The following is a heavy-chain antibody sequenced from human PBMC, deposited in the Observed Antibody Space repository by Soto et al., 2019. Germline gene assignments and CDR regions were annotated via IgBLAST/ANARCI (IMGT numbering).Heavy chain of an antibody. J-gene: IGHJ5*02. CDR1: GGTFSSYA. CDR2: IIPIFGTA. V-gene: IGHV1-69*13. Sequence: GASVKVSCKASGGTFSSYAISWVRQAPGQGLEWMGGIIPIFGTANYAQKFQGRVTITADESTSTAYMELSSLRSEDTAVYYCAREMVDRKVRWFDPWGQGTLVTVSS. D-gene: IGHD3-10*01. CDR3: AREMVDRKVRWFDP.